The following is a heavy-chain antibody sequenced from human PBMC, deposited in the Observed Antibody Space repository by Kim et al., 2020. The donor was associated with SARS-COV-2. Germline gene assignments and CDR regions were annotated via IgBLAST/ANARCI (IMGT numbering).Heavy chain of an antibody. V-gene: IGHV5-51*01. CDR2: IYPGDSDT. Sequence: GESLKISCKGSGYSFTSYWIGWVRQMPGKGLEWMGIIYPGDSDTRYSPSFQGQVTISADKSISTAYLQWSSLKASDTAMYYCAVRTDVYCSSTSCYSPYGMDVWGQGTTVTVSS. CDR1: GYSFTSYW. J-gene: IGHJ6*02. CDR3: AVRTDVYCSSTSCYSPYGMDV. D-gene: IGHD2-2*02.